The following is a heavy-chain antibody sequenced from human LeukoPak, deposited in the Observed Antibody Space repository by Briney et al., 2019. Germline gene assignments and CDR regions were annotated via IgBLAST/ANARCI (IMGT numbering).Heavy chain of an antibody. CDR3: AKPRAPWGLMYYSDY. CDR1: GFTFDDYT. D-gene: IGHD3-10*02. CDR2: ISWDGGST. J-gene: IGHJ4*02. V-gene: IGHV3-43*01. Sequence: PGGSLRLSCAASGFTFDDYTMHWVRQAPGKGLEWVSLISWDGGSTYYADSVKGRFTISRDNSKNSLYLQMNSLRTEDTALYYCAKPRAPWGLMYYSDYWGQGTLVTVSS.